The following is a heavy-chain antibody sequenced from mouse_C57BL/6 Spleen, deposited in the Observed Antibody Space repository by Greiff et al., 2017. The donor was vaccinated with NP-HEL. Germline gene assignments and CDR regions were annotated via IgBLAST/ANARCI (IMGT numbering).Heavy chain of an antibody. CDR2: ISGGGGNT. Sequence: EVKLVESGGGLVKPGGSLKLSCAASGFTFSSYTMSWVRQTPEKRLEWVATISGGGGNTYYPDSVKGRFTISRDNATNTLYLQMSRLRSEDTAVYYCARHGGSSYDWYFDVWGTGTTVTVSS. D-gene: IGHD1-1*01. V-gene: IGHV5-9*04. CDR1: GFTFSSYT. CDR3: ARHGGSSYDWYFDV. J-gene: IGHJ1*03.